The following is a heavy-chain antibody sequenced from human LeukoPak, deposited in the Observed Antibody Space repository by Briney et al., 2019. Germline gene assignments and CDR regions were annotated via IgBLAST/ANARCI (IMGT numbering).Heavy chain of an antibody. J-gene: IGHJ4*02. Sequence: GASVKVSCKASGGTFSSYAISWVRQAPGQGLEWMGGIIPIFGTANYAQKFQGRVTITADESTSTAYMELSSLRSEDTAVYYCAREGTAMGAGGDYWGQGTLVTVSS. D-gene: IGHD5-18*01. CDR1: GGTFSSYA. V-gene: IGHV1-69*13. CDR2: IIPIFGTA. CDR3: AREGTAMGAGGDY.